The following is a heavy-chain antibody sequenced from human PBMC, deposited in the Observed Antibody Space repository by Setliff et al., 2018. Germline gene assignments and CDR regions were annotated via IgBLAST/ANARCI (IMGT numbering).Heavy chain of an antibody. CDR2: IYSGGTT. Sequence: GGSLRLSCAASGFTVSINYMSWVRQAPGKGLEWISVIYSGGTTYYADSVKGRFTISRDNSKNTLDLQMNSLRVEDTAVYYCAREVVGAPSTFDIWGQGTMVTVSS. CDR1: GFTVSINY. V-gene: IGHV3-53*01. J-gene: IGHJ3*02. D-gene: IGHD1-26*01. CDR3: AREVVGAPSTFDI.